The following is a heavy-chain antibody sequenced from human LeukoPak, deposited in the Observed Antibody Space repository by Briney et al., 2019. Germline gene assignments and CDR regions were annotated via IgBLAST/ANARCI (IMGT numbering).Heavy chain of an antibody. V-gene: IGHV3-30*19. CDR1: GFTFSSYG. J-gene: IGHJ4*02. CDR3: ARDRVRREQQLVF. D-gene: IGHD6-13*01. Sequence: GRSLRLSCAASGFTFSSYGMHWVRQAPGKGLEWVAVISYDGSNKYYADSVKGRFTISRDNSKNTLYLQMNSLRAEDTAVYYCARDRVRREQQLVFWGRGTLVTVSS. CDR2: ISYDGSNK.